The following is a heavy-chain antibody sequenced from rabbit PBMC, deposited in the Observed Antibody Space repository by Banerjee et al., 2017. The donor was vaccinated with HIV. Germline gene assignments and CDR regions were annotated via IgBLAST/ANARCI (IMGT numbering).Heavy chain of an antibody. CDR2: INTGSGST. D-gene: IGHD8-1*01. V-gene: IGHV1S45*01. J-gene: IGHJ4*01. CDR3: ARDLGGSSFYLHL. Sequence: QEQLEESGGGLVKPEGSLALTCTASGFSFSNKYVMCWVRQAPGKGLEWIGCINTGSGSTYYASWAKGRFTISKTSSTTVTLQMTSLTAADTATYFCARDLGGSSFYLHLWGPGTLVTVS. CDR1: GFSFSNKYV.